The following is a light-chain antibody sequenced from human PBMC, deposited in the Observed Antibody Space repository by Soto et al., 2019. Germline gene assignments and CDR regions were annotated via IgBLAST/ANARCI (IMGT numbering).Light chain of an antibody. J-gene: IGLJ1*01. Sequence: QSVLTQPRSVSGSPGQSVTVSCTGTSSDLGAYDYVSWYQQYPGKAPKLMIYDVHKRPSGVPDRFSGSKSGNTASLTISGLQPEDEADYYCCSYAGSYFPYVFGTGTKVTVL. CDR3: CSYAGSYFPYV. CDR1: SSDLGAYDY. V-gene: IGLV2-11*01. CDR2: DVH.